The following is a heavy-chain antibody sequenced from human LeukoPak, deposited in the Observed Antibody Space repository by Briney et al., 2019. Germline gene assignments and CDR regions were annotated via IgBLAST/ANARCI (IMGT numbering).Heavy chain of an antibody. Sequence: SETLSLTCTVSGDSINNHYWSWIRQPPGKGLEWIGYIYYSGSTNYNPSLKSRVTISVDTSKNQFSLKLSSVTAADTAVYYCARERGAAAGRVYYYYGMDVWGQGTTVTVSS. CDR3: ARERGAAAGRVYYYYGMDV. D-gene: IGHD6-13*01. CDR2: IYYSGST. J-gene: IGHJ6*02. V-gene: IGHV4-59*11. CDR1: GDSINNHY.